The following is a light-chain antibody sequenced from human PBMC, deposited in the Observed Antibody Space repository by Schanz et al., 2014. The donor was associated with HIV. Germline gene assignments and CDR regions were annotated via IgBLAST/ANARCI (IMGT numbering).Light chain of an antibody. CDR3: TSYTSSTWV. CDR2: DVS. Sequence: QSALTQPASVSGSPGQAITISCTGTRIDPGGYNYVPWYQQHPGQAPKLMIYDVSYRPSGISNRFSGSKSGSTASLTISGLQAEDEADYYCTSYTSSTWVFGGGTKLTVL. V-gene: IGLV2-14*03. J-gene: IGLJ3*02. CDR1: RIDPGGYNY.